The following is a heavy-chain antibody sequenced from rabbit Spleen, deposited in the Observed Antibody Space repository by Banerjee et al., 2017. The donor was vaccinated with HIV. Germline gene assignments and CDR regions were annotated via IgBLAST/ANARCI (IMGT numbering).Heavy chain of an antibody. CDR3: ARDTSSSFSSYGMDL. CDR1: GFSFNSGYD. J-gene: IGHJ6*01. V-gene: IGHV1S40*01. CDR2: AVAGSSGST. Sequence: QSLEESGGGLVKPGASLTLTCKASGFSFNSGYDMCWVRQAPGKGLEWVACAVAGSSGSTYSATWAKGRFTISKTSSTTVTLQVTSLTAADTATYFCARDTSSSFSSYGMDLWGQGTLVTVS. D-gene: IGHD1-1*01.